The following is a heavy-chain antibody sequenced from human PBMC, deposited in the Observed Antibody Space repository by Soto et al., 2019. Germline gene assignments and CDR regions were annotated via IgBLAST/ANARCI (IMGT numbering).Heavy chain of an antibody. D-gene: IGHD4-17*01. CDR1: GYSFTSYW. V-gene: IGHV5-51*01. CDR3: ARFLNYGDYICSFDL. CDR2: IYPGDSDT. J-gene: IGHJ2*01. Sequence: EVQLVQSGAEVKKPGDSLTISCKGSGYSFTSYWIGLVRQMPGKGLEWMGIIYPGDSDTRYSPSFPGQVTIAANKSINKDSLQWSSLTASDAAMYYCARFLNYGDYICSFDLWVRGTLVTVSS.